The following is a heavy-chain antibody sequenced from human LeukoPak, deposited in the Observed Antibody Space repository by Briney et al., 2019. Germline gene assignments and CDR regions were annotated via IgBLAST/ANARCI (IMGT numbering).Heavy chain of an antibody. CDR2: IYYSGST. V-gene: IGHV4-39*07. D-gene: IGHD3-22*01. J-gene: IGHJ3*02. CDR3: ARGMVAYYYDSSGYLGREVNDAFDI. Sequence: PSETLSLTCTVSGGSISSSSYYWGWIRQPPGKGLEWIGSIYYSGSTYYNPSLKSRVTISVDTSKNQFSLKLSSVTAADTAVYYCARGMVAYYYDSSGYLGREVNDAFDIWGQGTMVTVSS. CDR1: GGSISSSSYY.